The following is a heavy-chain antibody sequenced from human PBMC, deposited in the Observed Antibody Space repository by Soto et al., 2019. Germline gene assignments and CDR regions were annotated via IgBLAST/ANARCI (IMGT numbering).Heavy chain of an antibody. J-gene: IGHJ4*02. D-gene: IGHD3-22*01. V-gene: IGHV1-2*02. CDR1: GYTFTGYY. Sequence: QVQLVQSGAEVKKPGASVKVSCKASGYTFTGYYMHWVRQAPGQGLEWMGWINPNSGGTNYAQKFQGRVTMTRDTSISTAYMELSRLRSDDTAVYYCARGDSEYCDSSGYYYEDYWGQGTLVTVSS. CDR3: ARGDSEYCDSSGYYYEDY. CDR2: INPNSGGT.